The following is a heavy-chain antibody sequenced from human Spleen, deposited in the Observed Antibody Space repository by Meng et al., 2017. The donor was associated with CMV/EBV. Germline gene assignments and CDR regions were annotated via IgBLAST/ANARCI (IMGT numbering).Heavy chain of an antibody. CDR1: SFSGYY. J-gene: IGHJ4*02. D-gene: IGHD3-10*01. V-gene: IGHV4-34*01. Sequence: SFSGYYWSWIRQPPGKGLEWIGEINHSGSTNYNPSLKSRVTISVDTSKNQFSLKLSSVTAADTAVYYCARGGYYYGSGSYYLYFDYWGQGTLVTVSS. CDR2: INHSGST. CDR3: ARGGYYYGSGSYYLYFDY.